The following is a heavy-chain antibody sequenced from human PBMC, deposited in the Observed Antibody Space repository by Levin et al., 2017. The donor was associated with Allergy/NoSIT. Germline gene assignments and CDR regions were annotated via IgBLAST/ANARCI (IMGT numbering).Heavy chain of an antibody. V-gene: IGHV3-23*01. CDR2: ISGSGGGT. CDR1: GFTFSSYT. CDR3: AKNSSANYFDD. Sequence: PGGSLRLSCAASGFTFSSYTTNWVRQAPGKGLEWLSSISGSGGGTFYADSVKGRFTISRDFSKNTIYIQMNSLISDDTAVYYCAKNSSANYFDDWGQGTLVTVSS. J-gene: IGHJ4*02. D-gene: IGHD6-19*01.